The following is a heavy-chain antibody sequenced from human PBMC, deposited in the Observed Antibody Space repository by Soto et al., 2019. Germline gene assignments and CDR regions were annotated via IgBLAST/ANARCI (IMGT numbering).Heavy chain of an antibody. CDR2: INHSGST. J-gene: IGHJ4*02. V-gene: IGHV4-34*01. D-gene: IGHD4-17*01. CDR3: ERWGGYGDPFDY. Sequence: QVQLQQWGAGLLKPSETLSLTCAGYGGSFSGYYCSWIRQPPGKGLGWIGEINHSGSTNYNPSLKSRVTLSVDTSKNQFSLKLSSVTAADTAVYYCERWGGYGDPFDYWGQGTLVTVSS. CDR1: GGSFSGYY.